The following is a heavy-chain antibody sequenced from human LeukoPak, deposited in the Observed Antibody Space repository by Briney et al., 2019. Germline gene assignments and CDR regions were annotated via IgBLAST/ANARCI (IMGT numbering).Heavy chain of an antibody. V-gene: IGHV1-18*01. CDR2: ISAYNGNT. D-gene: IGHD3-22*01. J-gene: IGHJ4*02. Sequence: GASVKVSCKASGYTFTSYGISWVRQAPGQGLEWMRWISAYNGNTNYAQKLQGRVTMTTDTSTSTAYMELRSLRSDDTAVYYCARDARYYYDSSGSFDYWGQGTLVTVSS. CDR1: GYTFTSYG. CDR3: ARDARYYYDSSGSFDY.